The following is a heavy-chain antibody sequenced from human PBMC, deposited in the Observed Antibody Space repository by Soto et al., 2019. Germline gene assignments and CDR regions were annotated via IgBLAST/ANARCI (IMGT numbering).Heavy chain of an antibody. CDR2: IWYDGSNK. CDR3: ARERLGMIVVFDY. CDR1: GFTFSSYG. D-gene: IGHD3-22*01. Sequence: SLRRSCAASGFTFSSYGMHCVRQAPGKGLEWGAVIWYDGSNKYYADSVKGRFTISRENSKNTLYLQMNSLRAEDTAVYYCARERLGMIVVFDYWGQGALVTVSS. J-gene: IGHJ4*02. V-gene: IGHV3-33*01.